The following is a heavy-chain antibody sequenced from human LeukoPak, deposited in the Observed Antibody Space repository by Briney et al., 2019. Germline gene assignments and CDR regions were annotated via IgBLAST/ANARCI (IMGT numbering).Heavy chain of an antibody. CDR2: INHSGST. D-gene: IGHD6-13*01. CDR3: ARGFRSRYFDL. Sequence: SETLSLTCAVYGGSFSGYYWSWIRQPPGKGLEWIGEINHSGSTNYNPSLKSRVTISVDTSKKQFSLKLSSVTAADTAVYYCARGFRSRYFDLWGRGTLVTVSS. J-gene: IGHJ2*01. V-gene: IGHV4-34*01. CDR1: GGSFSGYY.